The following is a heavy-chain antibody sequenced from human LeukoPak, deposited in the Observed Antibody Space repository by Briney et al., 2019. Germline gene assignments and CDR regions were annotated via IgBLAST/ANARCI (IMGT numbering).Heavy chain of an antibody. CDR3: VRRTGNYFDY. V-gene: IGHV3-23*01. J-gene: IGHJ4*02. CDR1: RFTFNNYA. CDR2: ITGSGDST. D-gene: IGHD3/OR15-3a*01. Sequence: GGSLRLSCAASRFTFNNYAMNWVRQAPGKGLEWVSAITGSGDSTYYADPVKGRFTISRDNSKNTLYLQMSSLRPEDTAVFYCVRRTGNYFDYWGQGTLVTVSS.